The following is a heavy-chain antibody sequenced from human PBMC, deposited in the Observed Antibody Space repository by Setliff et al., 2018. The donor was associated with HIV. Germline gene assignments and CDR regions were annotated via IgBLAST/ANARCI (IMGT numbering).Heavy chain of an antibody. V-gene: IGHV1-2*06. J-gene: IGHJ3*02. CDR2: INPNSGST. CDR3: ASKVHCTNGVCLDAFDI. Sequence: ASVKVSCKASGYTFTAYYIHWVRQAPGQGLEWMGRINPNSGSTNYAQNFQGGVTMTRDTSISTAYMELSRLRSDDTAVYYCASKVHCTNGVCLDAFDIWGKGTMVTVS. D-gene: IGHD2-8*01. CDR1: GYTFTAYY.